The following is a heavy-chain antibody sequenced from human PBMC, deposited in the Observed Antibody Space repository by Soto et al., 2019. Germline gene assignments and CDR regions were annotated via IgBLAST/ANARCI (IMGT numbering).Heavy chain of an antibody. Sequence: ASVKVSCKASGYTFTNNDISWVRQAPGQGLEWMGWISTYSGDTKYAQKFQGRVTMTTDTSTTTAYLELRSLRSDDTAVYYCARHHGPTTSENWFDPWGQGTLVTVSS. V-gene: IGHV1-18*01. D-gene: IGHD5-12*01. J-gene: IGHJ5*02. CDR3: ARHHGPTTSENWFDP. CDR1: GYTFTNND. CDR2: ISTYSGDT.